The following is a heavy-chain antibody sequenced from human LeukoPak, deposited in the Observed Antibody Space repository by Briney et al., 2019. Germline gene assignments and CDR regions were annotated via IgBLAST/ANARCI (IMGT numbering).Heavy chain of an antibody. J-gene: IGHJ6*02. CDR3: ASTRVVEVGMDV. Sequence: ASVKVSCKASGGTFSSYAISWVRQAPGQGLEWMGRIIPIRGIANYAQKFQGRVTITADKSTSTAYMELSSLRSEDTAVYYCASTRVVEVGMDVWGQGTTVTVSS. CDR2: IIPIRGIA. V-gene: IGHV1-69*04. CDR1: GGTFSSYA. D-gene: IGHD2-15*01.